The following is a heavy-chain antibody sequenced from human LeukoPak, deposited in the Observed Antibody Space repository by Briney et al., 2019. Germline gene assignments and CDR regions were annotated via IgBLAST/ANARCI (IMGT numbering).Heavy chain of an antibody. CDR2: IYYSGST. CDR1: GGSISSSNW. CDR3: ARGIAVAGTRRVFDY. V-gene: IGHV4-4*02. J-gene: IGHJ4*02. D-gene: IGHD6-19*01. Sequence: SGTLSLTCAVSGGSISSSNWWSWVRQPPGKGLEWIGSIYYSGSTYYNPSLKSRVTISVDTSKNQFSLKLSSVTAADTAVYYCARGIAVAGTRRVFDYWGQGTLVTVSS.